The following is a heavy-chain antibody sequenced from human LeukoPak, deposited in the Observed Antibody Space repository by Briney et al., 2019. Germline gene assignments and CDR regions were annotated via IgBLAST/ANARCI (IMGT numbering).Heavy chain of an antibody. CDR2: IHYTGST. CDR1: GASINRDY. J-gene: IGHJ5*02. CDR3: ARESNYHDSLGYNWFDP. D-gene: IGHD3-22*01. Sequence: SETLSLTCTVSGASINRDYWSWLRQTPGKGLEWIGYIHYTGSTNYNPSLKSRVTISLDTSKNQFSLKLSSVTAADTAVYYCARESNYHDSLGYNWFDPWSQGTLVTVSS. V-gene: IGHV4-59*01.